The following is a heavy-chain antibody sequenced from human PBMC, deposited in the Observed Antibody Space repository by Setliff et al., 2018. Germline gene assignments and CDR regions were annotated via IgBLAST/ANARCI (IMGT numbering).Heavy chain of an antibody. CDR3: ARHGLQFLEWLSAFDY. CDR1: GYSIGSGYY. V-gene: IGHV4-38-2*01. CDR2: IYHSGST. D-gene: IGHD3-3*01. Sequence: KASETLSLTCAVSGYSIGSGYYWGWIRQPPGKGLEWIGNIYHSGSTYYNPSLKSRVTISVDTSKNQFSLKLTSVTAADTAVYYCARHGLQFLEWLSAFDYWGQGTLVTVSS. J-gene: IGHJ4*02.